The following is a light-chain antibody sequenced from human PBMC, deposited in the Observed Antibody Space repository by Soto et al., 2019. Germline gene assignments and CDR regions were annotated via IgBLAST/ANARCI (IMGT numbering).Light chain of an antibody. Sequence: DIQMTQSPPSLSASVGDRVTITCRASQSISSYLNWYQQKPGKAPKLLIYAAFSLQSGVPSTFSGSGSGTDFTLTISSLQPEDFATYYCQQSYSTPYTFGQGTKLEIK. CDR2: AAF. CDR1: QSISSY. CDR3: QQSYSTPYT. V-gene: IGKV1-39*01. J-gene: IGKJ2*01.